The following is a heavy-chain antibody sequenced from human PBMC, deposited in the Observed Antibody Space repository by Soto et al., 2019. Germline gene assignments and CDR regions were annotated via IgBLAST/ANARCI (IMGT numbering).Heavy chain of an antibody. Sequence: GGSLRLSCAASGFTFSNYGMHWVRQAPGKGLEWVAVISYDGSKKYYADSVKGRFTISRDNSKNTLYLQMHSLRAEDTAVSYCAKTFYRGPDWGQGTRVTVSS. D-gene: IGHD5-12*01. J-gene: IGHJ4*02. CDR3: AKTFYRGPD. CDR1: GFTFSNYG. CDR2: ISYDGSKK. V-gene: IGHV3-30*18.